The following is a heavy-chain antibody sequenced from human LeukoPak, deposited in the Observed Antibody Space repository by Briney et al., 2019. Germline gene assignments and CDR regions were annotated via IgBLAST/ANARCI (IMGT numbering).Heavy chain of an antibody. CDR2: INPNSGGT. CDR3: SAIVVGVAAAGTSDY. D-gene: IGHD6-13*01. J-gene: IGHJ4*02. V-gene: IGHV1-2*06. CDR1: GYTFTGYY. Sequence: ASVKVSCKASGYTFTGYYMHWVRQAPGQGLEWMGRINPNSGGTNYAQKFQGRVTMTRDTSISTAYMELSRLRSDDTAVYYCSAIVVGVAAAGTSDYWGQGTLATVSS.